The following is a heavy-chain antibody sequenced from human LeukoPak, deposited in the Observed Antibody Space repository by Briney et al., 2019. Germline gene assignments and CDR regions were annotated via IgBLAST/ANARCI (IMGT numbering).Heavy chain of an antibody. CDR3: ARDQGSGSYYDYYYYGMDV. J-gene: IGHJ6*02. V-gene: IGHV1-46*01. D-gene: IGHD3-10*01. Sequence: ASVKVSCKASGYTFTSYYMHWVRQAPGQGLEWMGIINPSGGSTSYAQKFQGRVTMTRDTSTSTAYMELRSLRSDDTAVYYCARDQGSGSYYDYYYYGMDVWGQGTTVTVSS. CDR1: GYTFTSYY. CDR2: INPSGGST.